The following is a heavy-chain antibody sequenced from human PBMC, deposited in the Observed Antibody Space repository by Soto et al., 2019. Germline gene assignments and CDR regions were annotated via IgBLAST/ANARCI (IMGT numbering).Heavy chain of an antibody. CDR1: GFTFSSYG. D-gene: IGHD3-10*01. CDR2: ISYDGSNK. J-gene: IGHJ5*02. CDR3: AKARDTMVRGGIDFDP. V-gene: IGHV3-30*18. Sequence: QVQLVESGGGVVQPGRSLRLSCAASGFTFSSYGMHWVRQAPGKGLEWVAVISYDGSNKYYADSVKGRFTISRDNSKNTLYLQMNSLRAEDTAVYYCAKARDTMVRGGIDFDPWGQGTLVTVSS.